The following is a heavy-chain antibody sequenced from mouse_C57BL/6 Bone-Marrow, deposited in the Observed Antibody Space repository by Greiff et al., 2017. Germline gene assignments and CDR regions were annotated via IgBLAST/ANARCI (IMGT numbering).Heavy chain of an antibody. CDR3: ARQGGDSNYLYDLDY. D-gene: IGHD2-5*01. V-gene: IGHV5-6*01. J-gene: IGHJ4*01. Sequence: EVKVVESGGDLVKPGGSLKLSCAASGYTFSSYGMSWVRQTPDKRLEWVATISTGGSSTYYPDSVKGRFTISIDNAKNTLYMQMSSLKSEDTAMYYCARQGGDSNYLYDLDYWGPGTSVTVSS. CDR1: GYTFSSYG. CDR2: ISTGGSST.